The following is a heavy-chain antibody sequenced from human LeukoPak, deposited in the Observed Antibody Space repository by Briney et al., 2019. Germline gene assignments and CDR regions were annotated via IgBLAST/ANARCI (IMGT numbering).Heavy chain of an antibody. V-gene: IGHV3-33*01. CDR1: GFTFSSYG. CDR2: IWYDGSNK. CDR3: ARDLHRIQLWLGGTYYYGMDV. D-gene: IGHD5-18*01. J-gene: IGHJ6*02. Sequence: GRSLRLSCAASGFTFSSYGMHWVRQAPGKGLEWVAVIWYDGSNKYYADSVKGRFTISRDNSKDTLYLQMNSLRAEDTAVYYCARDLHRIQLWLGGTYYYGMDVWGQGTTVTVSS.